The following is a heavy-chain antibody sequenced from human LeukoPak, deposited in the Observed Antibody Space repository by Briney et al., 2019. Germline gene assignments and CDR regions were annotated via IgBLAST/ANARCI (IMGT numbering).Heavy chain of an antibody. D-gene: IGHD2-8*02. J-gene: IGHJ4*02. CDR1: GYTFTVYY. CDR2: IKPNSGGT. V-gene: IGHV1-2*02. CDR3: AKDTG. Sequence: ASVKVSCKPSGYTFTVYYMQGVRQTPGQRLECMGWIKPNSGGTNYTQKFQGTVTMSRDTTISTDYMEQCRLRSVDTPVYYCAKDTGCGQGCL.